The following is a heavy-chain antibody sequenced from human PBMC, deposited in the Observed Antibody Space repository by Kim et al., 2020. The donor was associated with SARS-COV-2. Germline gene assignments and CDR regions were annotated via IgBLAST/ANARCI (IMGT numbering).Heavy chain of an antibody. Sequence: SETLSLTCAVSGGSISSSNWWSWVRQPPGKGLEWIGEIYHSGSTNYNPSLKSRVTISVDKSKNQFSLKLSSVTAADTAVYYCARGVGSSWWYYFDYWGQGTLDTVSS. J-gene: IGHJ4*02. D-gene: IGHD6-13*01. CDR1: GGSISSSNW. CDR3: ARGVGSSWWYYFDY. CDR2: IYHSGST. V-gene: IGHV4-4*02.